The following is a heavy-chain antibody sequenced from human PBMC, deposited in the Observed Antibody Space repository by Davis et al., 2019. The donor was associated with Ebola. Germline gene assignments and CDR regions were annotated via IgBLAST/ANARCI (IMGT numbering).Heavy chain of an antibody. J-gene: IGHJ5*02. D-gene: IGHD2-2*01. CDR3: VFQLLSVDCS. Sequence: HTGGSLRLSCAASEFIFRNYAMNWVRQAPGKGLVWVSHINSDGSSTGYADSVKGRFTISRDNAKNTLYLQMNSLRADDTAVYYCVFQLLSVDCSWGQGTLVTVSS. V-gene: IGHV3-74*01. CDR2: INSDGSST. CDR1: EFIFRNYA.